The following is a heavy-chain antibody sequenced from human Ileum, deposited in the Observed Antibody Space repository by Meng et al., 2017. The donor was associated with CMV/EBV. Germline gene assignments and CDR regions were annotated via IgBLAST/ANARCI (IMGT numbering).Heavy chain of an antibody. Sequence: GESLKISCAASGFTVSSNYMSWVRQAPGKGLEWVSVIYSGGSTYYADSVKGRFTISRDNAKNSLYLQMSSLRAEDTAVYYCARGISREKHLDYWGQGTLVTVSS. V-gene: IGHV3-53*01. CDR1: GFTVSSNY. J-gene: IGHJ4*02. CDR3: ARGISREKHLDY. D-gene: IGHD5-24*01. CDR2: IYSGGST.